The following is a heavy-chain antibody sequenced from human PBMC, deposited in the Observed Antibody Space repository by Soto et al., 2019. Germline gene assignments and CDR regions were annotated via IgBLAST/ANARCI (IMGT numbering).Heavy chain of an antibody. J-gene: IGHJ3*02. CDR2: TYYRSKWYN. Sequence: SQTLSLTCAISGDSVSSNSAAWNWIRQSPSRGLEWLGRTYYRSKWYNDYAVSVKSRITINPDTSKNQFSLQLNSVTPEDTAVCYCARDPPQYSGYAGGAFDIWGQGTMVTVSS. CDR3: ARDPPQYSGYAGGAFDI. V-gene: IGHV6-1*01. CDR1: GDSVSSNSAA. D-gene: IGHD5-12*01.